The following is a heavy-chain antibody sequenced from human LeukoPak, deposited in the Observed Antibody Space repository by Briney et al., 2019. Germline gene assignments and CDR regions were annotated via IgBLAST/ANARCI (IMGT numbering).Heavy chain of an antibody. CDR2: INHSGST. J-gene: IGHJ4*02. D-gene: IGHD5-12*01. CDR3: AAHSGYDWGDFDY. Sequence: ASETLSLTCAVYGGSFSGYYWSWIRQPPGKGLEWIGEINHSGSTNYNPSLKSRVTISVDTSKNQFSLKLSSVTAADTAVYYCAAHSGYDWGDFDYWGQGTLVTVSS. CDR1: GGSFSGYY. V-gene: IGHV4-34*01.